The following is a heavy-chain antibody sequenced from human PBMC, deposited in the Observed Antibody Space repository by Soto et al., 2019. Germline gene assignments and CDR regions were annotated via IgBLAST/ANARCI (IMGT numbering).Heavy chain of an antibody. CDR3: AKDGSYSSGWYFDY. D-gene: IGHD6-19*01. CDR2: ISWDGGST. Sequence: GGSLRLSCAASGFTFDDYTMHWVRQAPGKGLEWVSLISWDGGSTYYADSVKGRFTISRDNSKNSLYLQMNSLRTEDTDLYYCAKDGSYSSGWYFDYWGQGNLVTVSS. CDR1: GFTFDDYT. J-gene: IGHJ4*02. V-gene: IGHV3-43*01.